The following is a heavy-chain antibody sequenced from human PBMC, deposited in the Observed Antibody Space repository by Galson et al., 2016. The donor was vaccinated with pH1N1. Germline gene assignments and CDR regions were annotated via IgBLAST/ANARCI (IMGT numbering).Heavy chain of an antibody. J-gene: IGHJ6*04. CDR3: ARVGAMLTSYYHGMDA. CDR2: INQDGSKT. Sequence: SLRLSCAASGFSFRSYWMGWVRQAPGKGLEWVASINQDGSKTSFVDSVKGRLAISRDNAKTSMFLQMNSLRAEDTAVYYCARVGAMLTSYYHGMDAWGKGTTVVVSS. CDR1: GFSFRSYW. D-gene: IGHD3-10*01. V-gene: IGHV3-7*01.